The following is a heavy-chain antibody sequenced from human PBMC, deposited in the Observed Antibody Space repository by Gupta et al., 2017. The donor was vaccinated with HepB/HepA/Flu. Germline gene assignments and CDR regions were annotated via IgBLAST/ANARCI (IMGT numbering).Heavy chain of an antibody. Sequence: QVQLVESGGGVVQPGRSLRLSCASSGFTFSDYGMHWVRQAPGKGLEWVAVLWSDGIIKKYADSVEGRFTVSRDTSKNMLFLQMSSLRAEDTAVYYCARDLEANYDNSGFPPGYWGQGTLVTVSS. V-gene: IGHV3-33*01. CDR3: ARDLEANYDNSGFPPGY. D-gene: IGHD3-22*01. CDR2: LWSDGIIK. J-gene: IGHJ4*02. CDR1: GFTFSDYG.